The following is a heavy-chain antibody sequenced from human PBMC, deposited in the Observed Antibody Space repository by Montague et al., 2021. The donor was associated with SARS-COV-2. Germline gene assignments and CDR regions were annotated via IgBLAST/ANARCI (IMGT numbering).Heavy chain of an antibody. CDR3: AKVDQWEVFLDY. D-gene: IGHD1-26*01. CDR2: IYSGASST. CDR1: GFTFRNYA. J-gene: IGHJ4*02. Sequence: SLRLSCAASGFTFRNYAMSWVRQAPGKGLEWVSVIYSGASSTHYADSVKGRFTISRDNSKNTLYLQMNNLRAEDTAVYYCAKVDQWEVFLDYWGRGTLVIVSS. V-gene: IGHV3-23*03.